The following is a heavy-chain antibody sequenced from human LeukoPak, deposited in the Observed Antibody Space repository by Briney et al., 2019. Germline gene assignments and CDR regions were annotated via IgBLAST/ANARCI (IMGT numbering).Heavy chain of an antibody. D-gene: IGHD6-19*01. J-gene: IGHJ4*02. CDR1: GGSISSYY. CDR3: GGQRLYSSGWYIFDY. CDR2: IYYSGST. V-gene: IGHV4-59*08. Sequence: PSETLSLTCTVSGGSISSYYWSWIRQPPGKGLEWIGYIYYSGSTNYNPSLKSRVTISVDTSKNQFSLKLSSVTAADTAVYYCGGQRLYSSGWYIFDYWGQGTLVTVSS.